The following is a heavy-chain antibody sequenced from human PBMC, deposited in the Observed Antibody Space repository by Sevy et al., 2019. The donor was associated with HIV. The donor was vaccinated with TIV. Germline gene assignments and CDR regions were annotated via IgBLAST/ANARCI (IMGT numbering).Heavy chain of an antibody. CDR1: GYTFTSYG. D-gene: IGHD3-22*01. CDR3: ARDYYDSSAVESDY. V-gene: IGHV1-18*01. J-gene: IGHJ4*02. Sequence: ASVKVSCKASGYTFTSYGISWVRQAPGQGLEWMGWISAYNGNTNYAQTLQGRVTMTTDTSTSTAYMELRSLRSDDTAVYYCARDYYDSSAVESDYWGQGTLVTVSS. CDR2: ISAYNGNT.